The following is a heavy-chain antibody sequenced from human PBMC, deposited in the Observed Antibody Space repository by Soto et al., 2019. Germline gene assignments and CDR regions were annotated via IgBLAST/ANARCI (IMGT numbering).Heavy chain of an antibody. J-gene: IGHJ4*02. Sequence: GGSLRLSCAASGFTFSSYGMHWVRQAPGKGLEWVAVISYDGSNKYYADSVKGRFTISRDNSKNTLYLQMNSLRVEDTAVYYCAKGYHNFDYWGLGALVTVSS. CDR2: ISYDGSNK. V-gene: IGHV3-30*18. CDR1: GFTFSSYG. CDR3: AKGYHNFDY. D-gene: IGHD2-2*01.